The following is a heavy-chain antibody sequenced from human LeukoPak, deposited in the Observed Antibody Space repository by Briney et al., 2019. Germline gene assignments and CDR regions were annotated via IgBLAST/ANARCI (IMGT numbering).Heavy chain of an antibody. Sequence: GGSLRLSCAASGFTFNTYWMHWVRQAPGKGLEWVSYISSSSSHTNYADSVKGRFTISRDNAKNSLYLQMNSLRAEDTAVYYCARTNLGSGWRFDFWGQGTLVTVSS. J-gene: IGHJ4*02. CDR3: ARTNLGSGWRFDF. CDR1: GFTFNTYW. V-gene: IGHV3-11*06. CDR2: ISSSSSHT. D-gene: IGHD6-19*01.